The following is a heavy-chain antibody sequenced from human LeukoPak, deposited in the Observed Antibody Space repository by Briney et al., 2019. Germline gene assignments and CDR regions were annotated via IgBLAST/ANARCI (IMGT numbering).Heavy chain of an antibody. CDR2: IYYHENT. CDR3: ARRAYSAAYWKHFDY. Sequence: SETLSLTCAVYGGSFSGYYWSWIRQAPGEGLEWIGSIYYHENTYYNSSLKSRVTISVDTSKNQFSLKLNSVTAADTAVYFCARRAYSAAYWKHFDYWGQGTLVTVSS. V-gene: IGHV4-34*01. CDR1: GGSFSGYY. D-gene: IGHD1-1*01. J-gene: IGHJ4*02.